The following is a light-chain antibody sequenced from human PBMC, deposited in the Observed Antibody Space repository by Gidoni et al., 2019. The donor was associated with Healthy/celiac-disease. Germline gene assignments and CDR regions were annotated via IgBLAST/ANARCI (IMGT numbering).Light chain of an antibody. Sequence: SYELTQPPSVSVSPGQTASITCSGDKLGYKYACWYQQKPGQSPVLVIYQDSKRPSGIPERFSGSNSGNTATLTISGTQAMDEADYYCQAWDSSTAFIGGGTKLTVL. CDR2: QDS. CDR1: KLGYKY. CDR3: QAWDSSTAF. J-gene: IGLJ2*01. V-gene: IGLV3-1*01.